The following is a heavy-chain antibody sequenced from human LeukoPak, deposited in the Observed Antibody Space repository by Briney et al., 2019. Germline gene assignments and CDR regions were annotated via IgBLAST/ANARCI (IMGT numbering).Heavy chain of an antibody. V-gene: IGHV1-2*02. CDR1: GYTFTGYY. J-gene: IGHJ6*02. CDR2: INPNSGGT. D-gene: IGHD4-17*01. CDR3: ASGTVTTHYYYYGMDV. Sequence: ASVKVSRKASGYTFTGYYMHWVRQAPGQGLEWMGWINPNSGGTNYAQKFQGRVNMTRDTSISTAYMELSGLRSDDTAVYYCASGTVTTHYYYYGMDVWGQGTTVTVSS.